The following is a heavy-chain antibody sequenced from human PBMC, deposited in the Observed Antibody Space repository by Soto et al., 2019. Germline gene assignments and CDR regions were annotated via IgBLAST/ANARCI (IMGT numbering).Heavy chain of an antibody. D-gene: IGHD5-12*01. V-gene: IGHV3-49*05. CDR2: IRSKAYGGTT. CDR3: TRESRWLQVYGMDV. Sequence: EVQLVESGGGLVKPGRSLRLSCTASGFTFGDYAMSWFRQAPGKGLEWVGFIRSKAYGGTTEYAASVKGRFTISRDDSKSIAYLQMNSLKTEDTAVYYCTRESRWLQVYGMDVWGQGTTVTVSS. J-gene: IGHJ6*02. CDR1: GFTFGDYA.